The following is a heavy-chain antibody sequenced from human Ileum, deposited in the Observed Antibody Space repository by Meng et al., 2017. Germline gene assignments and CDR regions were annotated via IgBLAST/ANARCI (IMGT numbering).Heavy chain of an antibody. J-gene: IGHJ4*02. CDR1: GFTFTDYW. CDR3: TRQRSSWKLDL. CDR2: IKQDGNDK. Sequence: GESLKISCAASGFTFTDYWLTWVRQTPGKGLEGVATIKQDGNDKYYVDSLKGRFTVSRDNAKNSVYLQMDSLRVEDTAVYYCTRQRSSWKLDLWGQGTLVTVSS. V-gene: IGHV3-7*01. D-gene: IGHD6-13*01.